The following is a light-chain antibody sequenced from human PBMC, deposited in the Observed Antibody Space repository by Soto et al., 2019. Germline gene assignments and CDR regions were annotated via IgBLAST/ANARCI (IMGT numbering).Light chain of an antibody. Sequence: QSALTQPASVSGSPGQSITISCTGTSSDVGGYNYVSWYQQHPGKAPKLAIYEVSNRPSGVSNRCSGSKSGNTASLTISGLQAEDESDYYCSSYTSSSTPYVVFGGGTKLTVL. J-gene: IGLJ2*01. CDR1: SSDVGGYNY. CDR3: SSYTSSSTPYVV. V-gene: IGLV2-14*01. CDR2: EVS.